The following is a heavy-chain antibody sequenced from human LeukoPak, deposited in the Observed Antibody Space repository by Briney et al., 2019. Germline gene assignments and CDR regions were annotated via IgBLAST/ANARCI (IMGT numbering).Heavy chain of an antibody. D-gene: IGHD3-10*01. J-gene: IGHJ6*02. CDR1: GGSISSYY. CDR2: IYYSGST. V-gene: IGHV4-59*01. Sequence: PSETVSLTCTVSGGSISSYYWSWIRQPPGKGLEWIGYIYYSGSTNYNPSLKSRVTISVDTSKNQFSLKLSSVTAADTAVYYCARGEETGSYRLYFYYYGMDVWGQGTTVTVSS. CDR3: ARGEETGSYRLYFYYYGMDV.